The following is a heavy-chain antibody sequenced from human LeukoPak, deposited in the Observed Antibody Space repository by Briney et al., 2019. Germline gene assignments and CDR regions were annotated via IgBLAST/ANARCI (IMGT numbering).Heavy chain of an antibody. J-gene: IGHJ4*02. CDR3: ASPVVVAAGGSFDY. CDR1: GFTFSSYE. V-gene: IGHV3-21*01. CDR2: ISSSSSYI. D-gene: IGHD2-15*01. Sequence: GGSLRLSCAASGFTFSSYEMNWVRQAPGKGLEWVSSISSSSSYIYYADSVKGRFTISRDNAKNSLYLQMNSLRAEDTAVYYCASPVVVAAGGSFDYWGQGTLVTVSS.